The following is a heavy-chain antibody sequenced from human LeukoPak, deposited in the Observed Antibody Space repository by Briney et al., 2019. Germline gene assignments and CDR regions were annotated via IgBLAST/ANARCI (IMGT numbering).Heavy chain of an antibody. Sequence: GASVKVSCKASGYIFTGYYMHWVRQAPGQGLEWMGWSNPNNGGTNYAQKFQGRVTMTLDTSISTAYMELSRLRSDDTAIYYCARVDGGEWYYFDYWGQGTLVTVSS. CDR1: GYIFTGYY. CDR3: ARVDGGEWYYFDY. V-gene: IGHV1-2*02. CDR2: SNPNNGGT. J-gene: IGHJ4*02. D-gene: IGHD2-8*02.